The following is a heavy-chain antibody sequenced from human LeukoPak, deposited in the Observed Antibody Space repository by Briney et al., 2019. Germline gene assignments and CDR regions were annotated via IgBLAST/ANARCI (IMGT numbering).Heavy chain of an antibody. CDR2: IYYSGST. Sequence: SQTLSLTCTVSGGSISSGDYYWRWIRQPPGKGLEWIEYIYYSGSTYYNPSLKSLFTITVDTSKNQFSLKLSSVTAADTAVYYCARGITDYYGSGSYVWGQGTLVTVSS. D-gene: IGHD3-10*01. CDR3: ARGITDYYGSGSYV. V-gene: IGHV4-30-4*01. J-gene: IGHJ4*02. CDR1: GGSISSGDYY.